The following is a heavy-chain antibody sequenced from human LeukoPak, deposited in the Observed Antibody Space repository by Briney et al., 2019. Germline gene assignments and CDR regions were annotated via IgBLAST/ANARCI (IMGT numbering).Heavy chain of an antibody. CDR2: IGTAGDT. Sequence: PGGSLRLSCAASGFTFRSYDMHWVRQATGKGLEWVSAIGTAGDTYYPGSVKGRFTISRENAKNSLYLQMNSLRAGDTAVYYCARESQVAAAGTVDYWGQGTLVTVSS. J-gene: IGHJ4*02. CDR1: GFTFRSYD. V-gene: IGHV3-13*01. CDR3: ARESQVAAAGTVDY. D-gene: IGHD6-13*01.